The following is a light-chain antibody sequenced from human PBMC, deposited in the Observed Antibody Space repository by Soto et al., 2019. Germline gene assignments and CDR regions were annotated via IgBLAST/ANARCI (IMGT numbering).Light chain of an antibody. CDR2: DAS. Sequence: EIVMTQSPATLSVSPGERATLSCRASQSVSSSLAWYQQKPGQAPRLLIYDASTRATAIPARFSGSGSGTEFTLTISSLQSEDFAVYYCQQRSNWPPALSFGGGTKVEI. J-gene: IGKJ4*01. CDR1: QSVSSS. V-gene: IGKV3-15*01. CDR3: QQRSNWPPALS.